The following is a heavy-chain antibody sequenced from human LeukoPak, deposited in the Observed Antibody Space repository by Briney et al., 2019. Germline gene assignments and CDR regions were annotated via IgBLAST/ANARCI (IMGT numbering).Heavy chain of an antibody. CDR1: GGSFSAYY. Sequence: SETLSLTCAVYGGSFSAYYWTWIRQPPGKGLEWIGEIDHSGSTNYNPSLKSRVTISVDTSKNQFSLKLSSVTAADTAVYYCARAPDVVVVPAATPVIYYYYGMDVWGQGTTVTVSS. CDR2: IDHSGST. D-gene: IGHD2-2*01. J-gene: IGHJ6*02. V-gene: IGHV4-34*01. CDR3: ARAPDVVVVPAATPVIYYYYGMDV.